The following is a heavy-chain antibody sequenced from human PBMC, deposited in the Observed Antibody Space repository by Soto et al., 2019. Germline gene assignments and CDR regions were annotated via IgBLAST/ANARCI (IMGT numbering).Heavy chain of an antibody. CDR2: IYPGDSDT. J-gene: IGHJ5*02. D-gene: IGHD1-26*01. CDR3: ARCWGNVATTCNWFDP. V-gene: IGHV5-51*01. Sequence: PGESLKISCKGSGYNFTRFWIGWVRQMPGKGLEWMGIIYPGDSDTRYSPSFRGQVIISVDKSFNTTYLQWPSLKTSDTAIYYCARCWGNVATTCNWFDPWGQATLVTVSS. CDR1: GYNFTRFW.